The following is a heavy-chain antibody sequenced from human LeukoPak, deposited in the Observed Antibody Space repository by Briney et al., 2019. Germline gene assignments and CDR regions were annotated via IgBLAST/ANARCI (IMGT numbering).Heavy chain of an antibody. CDR3: AKDTGLREGFDY. D-gene: IGHD1-26*01. CDR2: ISGSGGST. V-gene: IGHV3-23*01. CDR1: GFTFSSYA. J-gene: IGHJ4*02. Sequence: GGSLRLSCAASGFTFSSYAMSWVRQAPGEGLEWVSAISGSGGSTYYADSVKGRFTISRDNAKNSLYLQMNSLRAKDTALYYCAKDTGLREGFDYWGQGTLVTVSS.